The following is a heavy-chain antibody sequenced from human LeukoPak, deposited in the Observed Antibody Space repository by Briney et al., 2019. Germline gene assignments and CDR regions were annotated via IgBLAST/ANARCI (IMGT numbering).Heavy chain of an antibody. J-gene: IGHJ4*02. CDR1: GFTFSSYS. Sequence: GGSLRLSCAASGFTFSSYSMNWVRQAPGKGLEWVSSISSSSSYIYYADSVKGRFTISRDNAKNSLYLQMNSLRAEDTAVYYCARGLAVPWFGELINYWGQGTLVTVSS. CDR2: ISSSSSYI. CDR3: ARGLAVPWFGELINY. V-gene: IGHV3-21*01. D-gene: IGHD3-10*01.